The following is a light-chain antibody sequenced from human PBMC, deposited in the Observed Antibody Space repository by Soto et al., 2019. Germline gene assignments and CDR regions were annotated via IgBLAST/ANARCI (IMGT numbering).Light chain of an antibody. V-gene: IGKV1-39*01. Sequence: DIQMTQSPSSLSASVGDRVTITCRASQSISSYLNWYQQKPGQAPKLLIYAASRLQSGVPSRFSGSGSGTDFTLSISSLQPEDFATYYWQQSYSTPLTVGGGTKVGLK. CDR1: QSISSY. J-gene: IGKJ4*02. CDR2: AAS. CDR3: QQSYSTPLT.